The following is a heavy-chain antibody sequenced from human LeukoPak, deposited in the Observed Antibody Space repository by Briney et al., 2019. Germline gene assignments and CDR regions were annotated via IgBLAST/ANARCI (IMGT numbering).Heavy chain of an antibody. CDR1: GGSISSSSYY. CDR2: IYYSGST. CDR3: ARPPVVQLWSFDY. V-gene: IGHV4-39*01. D-gene: IGHD5-18*01. Sequence: SETLSLTCTVSGGSISSSSYYWGWIRQPPGKGLEWIGSIYYSGSTYYNPSLKSRVTISVDTSKNQFSLKLRSVTAADTAVYYYARPPVVQLWSFDYWGRGTLVTVS. J-gene: IGHJ4*02.